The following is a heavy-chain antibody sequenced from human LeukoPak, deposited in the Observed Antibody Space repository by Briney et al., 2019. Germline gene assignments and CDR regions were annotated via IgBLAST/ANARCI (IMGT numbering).Heavy chain of an antibody. V-gene: IGHV3-48*04. CDR3: ARVVYWSGYPD. CDR1: GFTFSSYS. CDR2: ISSSGHII. Sequence: GGSLRLSCAASGFTFSSYSMNWVRQAPGKGLECISYISSSGHIIYYADSVKGRFTISRDNTRNSLYLQMNNLRAEDTAVYHCARVVYWSGYPDWGQGALVTVST. J-gene: IGHJ4*02. D-gene: IGHD3-3*01.